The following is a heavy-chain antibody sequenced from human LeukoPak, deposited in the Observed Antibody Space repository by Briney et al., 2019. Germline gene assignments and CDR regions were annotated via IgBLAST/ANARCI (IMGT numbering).Heavy chain of an antibody. CDR1: GGTFSSYA. CDR3: ARDPLSTDSSGYYYG. CDR2: IIPIFGTA. Sequence: GASVKVSCKASGGTFSSYAISWVRQAPGQGLEWMGGIIPIFGTANYAQKFQGRVTITTDESTSTAYMELSSLRSEDTAVYYCARDPLSTDSSGYYYGWDQGTLVTVSS. D-gene: IGHD3-22*01. J-gene: IGHJ4*02. V-gene: IGHV1-69*05.